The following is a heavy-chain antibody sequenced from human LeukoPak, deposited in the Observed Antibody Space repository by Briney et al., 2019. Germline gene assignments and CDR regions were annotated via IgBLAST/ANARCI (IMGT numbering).Heavy chain of an antibody. D-gene: IGHD6-19*01. CDR1: GYSFTGYY. J-gene: IGHJ4*02. V-gene: IGHV1-2*02. Sequence: ASVKVSCKASGYSFTGYYIHWVRQAPGQGLEWMGWINPNSGGTNYAQKFQGRVTMTRDTSISTAYMELSRLRSDDTAVYYCARVGNSYSSGWYPGYWGQGTLVTVSS. CDR3: ARVGNSYSSGWYPGY. CDR2: INPNSGGT.